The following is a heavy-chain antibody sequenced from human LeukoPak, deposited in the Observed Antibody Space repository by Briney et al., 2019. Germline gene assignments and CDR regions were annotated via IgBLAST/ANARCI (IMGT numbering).Heavy chain of an antibody. J-gene: IGHJ4*02. Sequence: GGSLRLSCAASGFTFSAYSVNWVRQAPGKGLEWVSYISSSSSSIYYADSVKGRFTISRDYAQNSLSLQMNSLRAEDAAVYYCARGAYGDWYFDYWGQGTLVTVSS. CDR1: GFTFSAYS. V-gene: IGHV3-48*01. D-gene: IGHD4-17*01. CDR2: ISSSSSSI. CDR3: ARGAYGDWYFDY.